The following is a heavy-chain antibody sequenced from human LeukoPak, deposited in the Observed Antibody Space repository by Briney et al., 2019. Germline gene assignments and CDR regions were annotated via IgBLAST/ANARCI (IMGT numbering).Heavy chain of an antibody. CDR3: ARGGYFSFDY. Sequence: PGGSLRLSCVTSGFSFSTYDMSWVRQAPGKGLEWVSGITANTRGRITYYADSVKGRFTISRGSSKDTLYLQMNSLRAEDTAVYFCARGGYFSFDYWGQGTLVTVSS. CDR1: GFSFSTYD. CDR2: ITANTRGRIT. J-gene: IGHJ4*02. D-gene: IGHD2/OR15-2a*01. V-gene: IGHV3-23*01.